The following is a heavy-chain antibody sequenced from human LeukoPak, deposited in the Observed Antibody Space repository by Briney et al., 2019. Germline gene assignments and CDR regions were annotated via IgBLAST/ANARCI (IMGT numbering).Heavy chain of an antibody. CDR1: GFTFSSYA. CDR3: AREQTYYDILTGYYSVTYFDY. D-gene: IGHD3-9*01. J-gene: IGHJ4*02. V-gene: IGHV3-30-3*01. Sequence: PGGSLRLSCAASGFTFSSYAMHWVRQAPGKGLEWVAVISYDGSNKYYADSVKGRFTISRDNSKNTLYLQMNSLRAEDTAVYYCAREQTYYDILTGYYSVTYFDYWGQGTLVTVSS. CDR2: ISYDGSNK.